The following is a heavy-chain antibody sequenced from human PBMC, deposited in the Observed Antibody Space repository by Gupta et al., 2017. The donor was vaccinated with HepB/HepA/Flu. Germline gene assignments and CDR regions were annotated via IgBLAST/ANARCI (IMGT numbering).Heavy chain of an antibody. Sequence: QVQLQQSGPGLVKPSQTLSLTCAISGDSVPSNSAAWNWIRQSPSRGLEWLGRTYYRSKWYNDYAVSVKSRITINPDTSKNQFSLQLNSVTPEDTAVYYCARGLGRRVRGEGYGMDVWGQGTTVTVSS. D-gene: IGHD3-10*01. V-gene: IGHV6-1*01. CDR2: TYYRSKWYN. CDR1: GDSVPSNSAA. CDR3: ARGLGRRVRGEGYGMDV. J-gene: IGHJ6*02.